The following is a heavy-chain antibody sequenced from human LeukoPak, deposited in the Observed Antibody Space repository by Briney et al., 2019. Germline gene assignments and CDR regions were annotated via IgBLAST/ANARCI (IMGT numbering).Heavy chain of an antibody. Sequence: GASVKVSCKASGDTFTGYLHWVRQAPGQGLEWMGWISAYNGNTNYAQKLQGRVTMTTDTSTSTAYMELRSLRSDDTAVYYCARDPQQLLTLLDYWGQGTLVTVSS. V-gene: IGHV1-18*01. CDR3: ARDPQQLLTLLDY. J-gene: IGHJ4*02. CDR2: ISAYNGNT. CDR1: GDTFTGYL. D-gene: IGHD6-13*01.